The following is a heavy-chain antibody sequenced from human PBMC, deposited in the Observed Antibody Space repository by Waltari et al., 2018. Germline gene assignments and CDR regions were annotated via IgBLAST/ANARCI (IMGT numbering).Heavy chain of an antibody. D-gene: IGHD3-3*01. V-gene: IGHV4-34*01. CDR2: INHSGST. J-gene: IGHJ4*02. CDR3: AREGHYDFWSGYFYPDFDY. CDR1: GGSFSGYY. Sequence: QVQLQQWGAGLLKPSETLYLTSAVYGGSFSGYYWSWIRHPPVQGLEWIGEINHSGSTNYNPSLKSRVTISVDTSKNQFSLKLSSVTAADTAVYYCAREGHYDFWSGYFYPDFDYWGQGTLVTVSS.